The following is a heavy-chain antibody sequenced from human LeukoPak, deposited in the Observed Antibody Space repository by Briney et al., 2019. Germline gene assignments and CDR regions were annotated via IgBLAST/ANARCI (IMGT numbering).Heavy chain of an antibody. CDR1: GGSISSSYYY. CDR2: IYYSGST. V-gene: IGHV4-39*01. D-gene: IGHD6-19*01. CDR3: ATRVAATPEFDY. J-gene: IGHJ4*02. Sequence: SETLSLTCTVSGGSISSSYYYWGWIRQPPGKGLEWIGSIYYSGSTYYNPSLKSRVTISVDTSKNQFSLKLRSVTAADTTVYYCATRVAATPEFDYWGQGTLVTVSS.